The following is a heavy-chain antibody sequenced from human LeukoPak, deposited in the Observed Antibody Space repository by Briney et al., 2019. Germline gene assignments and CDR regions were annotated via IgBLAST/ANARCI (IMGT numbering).Heavy chain of an antibody. D-gene: IGHD6-19*01. CDR2: IYYSGST. CDR3: AREGHSSMDY. CDR1: GFTFSSYG. J-gene: IGHJ4*02. Sequence: GSLRLSCAASGFTFSSYGMSWIRQPPGKGLEWIGSIYYSGSTNYDPSLKSRVTISVDTSKNQFSLKLSSVTAADTAVYYCAREGHSSMDYWGQGTLVTVSS. V-gene: IGHV4-59*01.